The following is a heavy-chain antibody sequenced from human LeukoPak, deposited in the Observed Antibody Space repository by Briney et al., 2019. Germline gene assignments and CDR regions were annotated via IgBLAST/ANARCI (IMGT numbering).Heavy chain of an antibody. D-gene: IGHD6-19*01. CDR2: IYPDDSDT. J-gene: IGHJ4*02. V-gene: IGHV5-51*01. CDR3: AKLSSGWSLDY. CDR1: GFSFTNYW. Sequence: GESLKISCKGSGFSFTNYWIAWVRQMPVKGLEWMGIIYPDDSDTRYSPSFQGQVTISVDKSISTVYLQWSSLKASDSAIYYCAKLSSGWSLDYWGQGTLVTVSS.